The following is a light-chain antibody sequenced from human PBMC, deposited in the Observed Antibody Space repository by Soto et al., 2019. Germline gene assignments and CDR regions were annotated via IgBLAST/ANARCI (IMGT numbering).Light chain of an antibody. CDR3: QQSYSNPIT. J-gene: IGKJ5*01. Sequence: DIHITQSQSSLSPPLGDRVTITCRASQSISSSLNWYQQKPGKAPNLLIYGASSLRAGVPSRFRGSGSGTDFTLTISSLQPEDFATYYCQQSYSNPITFGQGTRLEIK. CDR1: QSISSS. CDR2: GAS. V-gene: IGKV1-39*01.